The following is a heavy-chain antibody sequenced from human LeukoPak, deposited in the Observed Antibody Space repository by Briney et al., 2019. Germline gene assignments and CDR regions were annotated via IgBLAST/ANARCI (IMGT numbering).Heavy chain of an antibody. CDR3: AGLYCGGDCYLSSFDY. J-gene: IGHJ4*02. Sequence: SETLSLTCTVSGGSISSSSYYWGWIRQPPGEGLEWIGSIYYSGSPYYNPSLKIRVTISVDTSKNQFSLKLSSVTAADTAVYYCAGLYCGGDCYLSSFDYWGQGTLVTVSS. CDR2: IYYSGSP. V-gene: IGHV4-39*01. CDR1: GGSISSSSYY. D-gene: IGHD2-21*02.